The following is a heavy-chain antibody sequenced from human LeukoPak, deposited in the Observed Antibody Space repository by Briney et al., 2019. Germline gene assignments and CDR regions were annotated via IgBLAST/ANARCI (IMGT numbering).Heavy chain of an antibody. D-gene: IGHD3-10*01. CDR1: GFNFSNYA. J-gene: IGHJ4*02. V-gene: IGHV3-30*14. Sequence: GRSLRLSCAASGFNFSNYAMHWVRQAPGKGLEWVAVISYEGSNKYYADSVKGRFTISRDNAKSSLYLQMNSLRPGDTALYYCAKDKGIINGFYYFDSWGQGTLVAVSS. CDR2: ISYEGSNK. CDR3: AKDKGIINGFYYFDS.